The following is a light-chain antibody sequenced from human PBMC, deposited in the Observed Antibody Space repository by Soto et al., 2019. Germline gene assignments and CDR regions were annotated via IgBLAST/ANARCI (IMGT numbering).Light chain of an antibody. Sequence: QSVLTQPRSVSGSPGQSVTISCTGTSSDVGGYNYVSWYQQHPGKAPKLMIYDVSKRPSGVPDRFSGSKSGNTASLTISGLQAEDEATYYCCSYAGSYTFAVFGGGTQLTVL. CDR3: CSYAGSYTFAV. V-gene: IGLV2-11*01. CDR2: DVS. J-gene: IGLJ3*02. CDR1: SSDVGGYNY.